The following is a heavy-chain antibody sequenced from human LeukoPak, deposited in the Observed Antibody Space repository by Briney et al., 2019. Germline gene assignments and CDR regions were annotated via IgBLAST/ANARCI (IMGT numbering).Heavy chain of an antibody. J-gene: IGHJ1*01. V-gene: IGHV1-69*04. D-gene: IGHD5-24*01. CDR1: GGTFSSYA. CDR3: ARVEPRAYFQH. Sequence: ASVKVSCKASGGTFSSYAISWVRQAPGQGLEWMGRIIPILGIANYAQKLQGRVTMTTDTSTSTAYMELRSLRSDDTAVYYCARVEPRAYFQHWGQGTLVTVSS. CDR2: IIPILGIA.